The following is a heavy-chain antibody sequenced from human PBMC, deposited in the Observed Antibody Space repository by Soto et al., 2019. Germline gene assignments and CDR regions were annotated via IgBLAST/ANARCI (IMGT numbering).Heavy chain of an antibody. CDR1: GFTFSNYW. D-gene: IGHD4-17*01. CDR3: ARNRDYAFDY. J-gene: IGHJ4*02. CDR2: IKQDGSDK. Sequence: GGPLRLSCAASGFTFSNYWMSWVRQAPGKGLEWVAIIKQDGSDKYYVDSVKGRFTISRDNAKNSLYLQMNSLRTEDAAVYYCARNRDYAFDYWGRGTLVTVSS. V-gene: IGHV3-7*01.